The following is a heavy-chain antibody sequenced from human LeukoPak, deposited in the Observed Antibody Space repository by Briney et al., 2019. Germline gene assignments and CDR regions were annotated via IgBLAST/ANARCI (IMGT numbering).Heavy chain of an antibody. Sequence: PGGSLRLSCAASGFTVSRNYMTWVRQAPGKGLEWVSVIYRGGATYYADSVKGRFTISRDNSKNTLYLQMNSLRAKDTAVYYCARTSGYPYNFDNWGQGTLGTVSS. CDR1: GFTVSRNY. CDR3: ARTSGYPYNFDN. CDR2: IYRGGAT. D-gene: IGHD3-22*01. V-gene: IGHV3-53*01. J-gene: IGHJ4*02.